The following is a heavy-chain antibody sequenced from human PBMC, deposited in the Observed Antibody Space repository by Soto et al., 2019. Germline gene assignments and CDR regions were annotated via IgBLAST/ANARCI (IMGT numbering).Heavy chain of an antibody. CDR2: IYYSGST. D-gene: IGHD6-13*01. Sequence: SETLSLTCTVSGGSISSGGYYWSWIRQHPGKGLEWIGYIYYSGSTYYNPSLKSRVTISVDTSKNQFSLKLSSVTAADTAVYYVASSSWPNYYFDYWGQGTLVTVSS. CDR3: ASSSWPNYYFDY. J-gene: IGHJ4*02. CDR1: GGSISSGGYY. V-gene: IGHV4-31*03.